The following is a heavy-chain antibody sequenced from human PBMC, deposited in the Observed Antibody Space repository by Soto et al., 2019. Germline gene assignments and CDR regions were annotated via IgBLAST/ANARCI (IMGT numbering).Heavy chain of an antibody. CDR1: GYTFTSYA. Sequence: QVQLVQSGAEEKKPGASVKASCKASGYTFTSYAMHWVRQAPGQRLEWMGWINAGNGNTKYSQKFQGRVTITRDTSASTAYMELSSLRSEDTAVFYCARSPSMVPFDYWGQGTLVTVSS. J-gene: IGHJ4*02. D-gene: IGHD3-10*01. CDR2: INAGNGNT. V-gene: IGHV1-3*05. CDR3: ARSPSMVPFDY.